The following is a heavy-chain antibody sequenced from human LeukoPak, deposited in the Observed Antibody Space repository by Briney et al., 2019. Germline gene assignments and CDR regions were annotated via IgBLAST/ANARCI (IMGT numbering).Heavy chain of an antibody. CDR1: GFTFNDYA. D-gene: IGHD2-2*01. CDR2: IMIGGDGK. CDR3: AKDYCSSTSCPQKD. J-gene: IGHJ4*02. V-gene: IGHV3-23*01. Sequence: GGSLRFSCAGSGFTFNDYAMSWVRRAPRKGLEWVSTIMIGGDGKHYADSVKGRFTISRDNSKNTLYLQMNSLRAEDTAIYYCAKDYCSSTSCPQKDWGQGTLVTVSS.